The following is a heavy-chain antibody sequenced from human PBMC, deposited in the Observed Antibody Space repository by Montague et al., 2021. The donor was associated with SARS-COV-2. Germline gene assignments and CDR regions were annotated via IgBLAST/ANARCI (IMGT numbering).Heavy chain of an antibody. CDR2: INIGGST. Sequence: SETLSLTCAVHGTSFSGYYWNWIRQPPGTGLEWIGKINIGGSTRSSPSLKSQLPISVATPKTQFTFNLTSGAAAATAASYCASLREGVGPSPILGVGPYYSYCCLDLWGRGTTVTVSS. D-gene: IGHD2-8*02. CDR1: GTSFSGYY. CDR3: ASLREGVGPSPILGVGPYYSYCCLDL. V-gene: IGHV4-34*01. J-gene: IGHJ6*03.